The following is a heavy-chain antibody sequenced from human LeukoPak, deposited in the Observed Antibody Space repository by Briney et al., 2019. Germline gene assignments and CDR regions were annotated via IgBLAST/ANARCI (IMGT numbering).Heavy chain of an antibody. CDR3: ARPDYGASGDY. D-gene: IGHD4-17*01. Sequence: GGSLRLSCVASGFTFSRFNLHWVRQAPGKGLEWVAVIWHDGSNKYYTDSVKGRFTISRDDSKNTLYLQMNSLKAEDTAVYYCARPDYGASGDYWGQGTLVTVSS. CDR2: IWHDGSNK. J-gene: IGHJ4*02. V-gene: IGHV3-33*01. CDR1: GFTFSRFN.